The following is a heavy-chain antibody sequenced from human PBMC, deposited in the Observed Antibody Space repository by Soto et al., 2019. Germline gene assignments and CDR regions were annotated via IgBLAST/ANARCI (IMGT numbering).Heavy chain of an antibody. J-gene: IGHJ5*02. CDR1: GGSISSGDYY. D-gene: IGHD3-10*01. V-gene: IGHV4-30-4*01. Sequence: SETLSLTCTVSGGSISSGDYYWSWIRQPPGKGLEWIGYIYYSGSTYYNPSLKSRVTISVDTSKNQFSLKLSSVTAADTAVYYCARGAASGRLLYWFDPWGQGTLVTVSS. CDR2: IYYSGST. CDR3: ARGAASGRLLYWFDP.